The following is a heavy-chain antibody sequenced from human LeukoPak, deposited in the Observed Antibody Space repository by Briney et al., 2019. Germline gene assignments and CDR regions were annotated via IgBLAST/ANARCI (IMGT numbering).Heavy chain of an antibody. D-gene: IGHD3-22*01. CDR3: AKRGVVIRVILVGFHQEAYYFDS. Sequence: GGSLIISSAVSGITRSNYGMSWGRQPPGKGLEWVAGISDSGGSTNYADSVKGRFTISRDTPTNTLYLHMNRLRAEATAVYFCAKRGVVIRVILVGFHQEAYYFDSWGQGALVTVSS. V-gene: IGHV3-23*01. CDR1: GITRSNYG. J-gene: IGHJ4*02. CDR2: ISDSGGST.